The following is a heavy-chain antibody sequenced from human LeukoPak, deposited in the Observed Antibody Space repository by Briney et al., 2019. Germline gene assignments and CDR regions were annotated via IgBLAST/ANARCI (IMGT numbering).Heavy chain of an antibody. CDR1: GFIFSSYG. CDR3: ARNELQDYYDSSGYPLY. Sequence: GGSLRLSCAASGFIFSSYGLHWVRQAPGKGLEWVAVISYDGSNKYYADSVKGRFTISRDNSKNTLYLQMNSLRAEDTAVYYCARNELQDYYDSSGYPLYWGQGTLVTVSS. V-gene: IGHV3-30*03. CDR2: ISYDGSNK. D-gene: IGHD3-22*01. J-gene: IGHJ4*02.